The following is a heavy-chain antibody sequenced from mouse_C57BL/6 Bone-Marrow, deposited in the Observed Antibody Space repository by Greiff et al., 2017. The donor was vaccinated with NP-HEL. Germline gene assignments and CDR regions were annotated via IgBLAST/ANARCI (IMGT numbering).Heavy chain of an antibody. CDR1: GFTFSDYG. D-gene: IGHD1-1*01. J-gene: IGHJ1*03. V-gene: IGHV5-17*01. CDR3: AHYGSSDWYFEV. CDR2: ISSGSSTI. Sequence: EVMLVESGGGLVKPGGSLKLSCAASGFTFSDYGMHWVRQAPEKGLEWVAYISSGSSTIYYADTVKGRFTISRDNAKNTLFLQMTSLRSADTAMYYCAHYGSSDWYFEVWGTGTTVTVSS.